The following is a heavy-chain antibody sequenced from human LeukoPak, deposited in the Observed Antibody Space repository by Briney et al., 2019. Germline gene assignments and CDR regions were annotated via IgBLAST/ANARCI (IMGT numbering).Heavy chain of an antibody. Sequence: ASVNAPSTASGYTFTGYYMHWVRQAPGQGLEWMGWINPNSGGTNYAQKFQGRVTMTRDTSISTAYMELSRLRSDDTAVYYCARDLGDIVVVPAAYNWFCPWGQGTLVTVSS. CDR1: GYTFTGYY. CDR2: INPNSGGT. V-gene: IGHV1-2*02. D-gene: IGHD2-2*01. CDR3: ARDLGDIVVVPAAYNWFCP. J-gene: IGHJ5*02.